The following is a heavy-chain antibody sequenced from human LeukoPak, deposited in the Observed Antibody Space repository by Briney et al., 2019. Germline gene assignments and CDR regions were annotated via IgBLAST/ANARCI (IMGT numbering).Heavy chain of an antibody. D-gene: IGHD4-23*01. CDR1: GFLFSNSW. CDR2: MNQDSSER. J-gene: IGHJ4*02. Sequence: GGSLRLSCEASGFLFSNSWMSWVRQAPGKGLEWVANMNQDSSERNYVDSVKGRLTISRDNAKGSLYLQTNGLRAEDTAVYFCVKDRGYSTFDYWGQGTLVTVSS. CDR3: VKDRGYSTFDY. V-gene: IGHV3-7*03.